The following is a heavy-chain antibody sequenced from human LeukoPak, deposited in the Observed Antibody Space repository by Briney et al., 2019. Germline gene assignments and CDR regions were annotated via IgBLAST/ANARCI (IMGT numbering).Heavy chain of an antibody. CDR1: GYTFTGYY. Sequence: ASVKVSCKASGYTFTGYYMHWVRQAPGQGPEWMGWINPNSGGTNYAQKFQGRVTMTRDMSINTAYMELSRLRSDDTAVYYCARGHVGAADFDYWGQGTLVTVSS. V-gene: IGHV1-2*02. J-gene: IGHJ4*02. CDR2: INPNSGGT. CDR3: ARGHVGAADFDY. D-gene: IGHD1-26*01.